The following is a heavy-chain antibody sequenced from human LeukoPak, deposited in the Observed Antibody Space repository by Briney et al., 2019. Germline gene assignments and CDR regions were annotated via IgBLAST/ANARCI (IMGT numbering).Heavy chain of an antibody. CDR3: ATGHSYGYDY. Sequence: GGSLRLSCAASGLTFSDFWMHWVRQPPGKGLVWVALVKGDGRTTIYADSVKGRFTISRDNAKNTLYLQMNGLRADDSGVYYCATGHSYGYDYWGQGVLVTVSS. D-gene: IGHD5-18*01. J-gene: IGHJ4*02. CDR1: GLTFSDFW. CDR2: VKGDGRTT. V-gene: IGHV3-74*01.